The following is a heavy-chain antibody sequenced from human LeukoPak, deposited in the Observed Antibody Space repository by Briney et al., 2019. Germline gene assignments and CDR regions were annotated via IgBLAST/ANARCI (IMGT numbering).Heavy chain of an antibody. Sequence: PSETLSLTCAVYGGSFSGYYWSWIRQPPGKGLEWIGEINHSGSTNYNPSLKSRVTISVDTSKNQFSLKLSSVTAADTAVYYCARGGITMAQGVIRHWGQGTLVTVSS. CDR3: ARGGITMAQGVIRH. CDR2: INHSGST. CDR1: GGSFSGYY. J-gene: IGHJ4*02. D-gene: IGHD3-10*01. V-gene: IGHV4-34*01.